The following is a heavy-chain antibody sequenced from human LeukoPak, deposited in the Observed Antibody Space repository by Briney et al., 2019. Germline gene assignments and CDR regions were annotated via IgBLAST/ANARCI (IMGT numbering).Heavy chain of an antibody. Sequence: SGGSLRLSCAASGFTFSSYAMHWVRQAPGKGLEYVSAISSNGGSTYYANSVKGRFTISRDNSKNTLYLQMGSLRAEDMAVYYCARGSGYYPNYFDYWGQGTLVTVSS. D-gene: IGHD3-3*01. CDR2: ISSNGGST. J-gene: IGHJ4*02. CDR1: GFTFSSYA. V-gene: IGHV3-64*01. CDR3: ARGSGYYPNYFDY.